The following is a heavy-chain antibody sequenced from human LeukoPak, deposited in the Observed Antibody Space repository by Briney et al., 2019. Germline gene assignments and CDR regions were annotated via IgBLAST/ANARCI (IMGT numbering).Heavy chain of an antibody. CDR3: AAFIPIVVVPAALMYYFDY. Sequence: ASVKVSCKASGYTFTGYYMHWVRQAPGQGLEWMGWINPNSGGTNYAQKFQGRVTMTRDTSISTAYMELSRLRSDDTAVYYCAAFIPIVVVPAALMYYFDYWGQGTLVTVSS. CDR2: INPNSGGT. CDR1: GYTFTGYY. J-gene: IGHJ4*02. D-gene: IGHD2-2*01. V-gene: IGHV1-2*02.